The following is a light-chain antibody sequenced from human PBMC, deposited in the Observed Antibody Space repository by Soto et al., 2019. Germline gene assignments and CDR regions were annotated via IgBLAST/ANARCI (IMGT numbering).Light chain of an antibody. V-gene: IGLV2-14*01. CDR3: SSYTSSSTLV. Sequence: QSALTQPASVSGSPGQSITISCTGTSSDVGAYNSVAWYQHNPGKAPKLMIYDVSNRPSGVSSRFSGSKSANTASLSISGLQADDEADYYCSSYTSSSTLVFGTGTKV. CDR1: SSDVGAYNS. J-gene: IGLJ1*01. CDR2: DVS.